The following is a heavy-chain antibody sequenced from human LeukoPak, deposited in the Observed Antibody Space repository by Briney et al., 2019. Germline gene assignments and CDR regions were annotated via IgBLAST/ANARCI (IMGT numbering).Heavy chain of an antibody. J-gene: IGHJ4*02. D-gene: IGHD4/OR15-4a*01. CDR3: ARDLAWGAY. V-gene: IGHV3-30*03. CDR2: ISNDGNNK. Sequence: GGSLRLSCAASGFTFSSFGMHWVRQAPGKGLEWVAVISNDGNNKYSADSVKGRFTISRDNAKNSLYLEMSSLRDEDTAVYYCARDLAWGAYWGQGTLVTVSS. CDR1: GFTFSSFG.